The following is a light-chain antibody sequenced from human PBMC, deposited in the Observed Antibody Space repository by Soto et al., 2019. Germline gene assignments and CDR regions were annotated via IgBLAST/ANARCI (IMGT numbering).Light chain of an antibody. V-gene: IGLV3-21*04. CDR2: YDS. Sequence: SYELTQPPSVSVAPGKTARITCGGNNIGSKSVHWYQQKPGQAPVLVIYYDSDRPSGIPERFSGSNSGNTATLTISRVEAGDEADYYCQVWDSSSDRLWVFGGGTKVTVL. J-gene: IGLJ3*02. CDR3: QVWDSSSDRLWV. CDR1: NIGSKS.